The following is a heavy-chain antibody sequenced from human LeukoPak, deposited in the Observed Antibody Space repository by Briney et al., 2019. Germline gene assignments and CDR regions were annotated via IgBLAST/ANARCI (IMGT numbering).Heavy chain of an antibody. CDR2: IYYSGST. CDR3: ARQPPNYYDSSGYYVSPFGFDY. D-gene: IGHD3-22*01. Sequence: SETLSLTCSVSGDSISSSSYYWGWIRQPPGKGLEWIVNIYYSGSTYYNPSLKSRVTISVDTSKNQFSVTAADTAVYYCARQPPNYYDSSGYYVSPFGFDYWGQGTLVTVSS. V-gene: IGHV4-39*01. J-gene: IGHJ4*02. CDR1: GDSISSSSYY.